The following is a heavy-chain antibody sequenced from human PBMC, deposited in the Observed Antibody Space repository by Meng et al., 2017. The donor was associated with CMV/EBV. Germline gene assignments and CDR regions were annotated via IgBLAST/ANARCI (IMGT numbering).Heavy chain of an antibody. CDR2: ISVYNGHT. Sequence: QVHVVQFGVKGRQPGASVKVSCKASGYTFTGYGISCVQQAPGQGLEWMGWISVYNGHTNFAQNLQGRVTMTTDTSTSTAYVELRSLRSDDTAIYYCARGVPLGIIYSFDYWGQGTLVTVSS. J-gene: IGHJ4*01. CDR3: ARGVPLGIIYSFDY. D-gene: IGHD2-21*01. CDR1: GYTFTGYG. V-gene: IGHV1-18*01.